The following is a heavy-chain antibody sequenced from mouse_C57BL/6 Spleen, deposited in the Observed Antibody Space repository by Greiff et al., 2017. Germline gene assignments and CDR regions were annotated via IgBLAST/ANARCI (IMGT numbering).Heavy chain of an antibody. CDR1: GYPFTSYW. CDR2: IDPSDSET. J-gene: IGHJ2*01. Sequence: QVQLKQPGAELVRPGSSVKLSCKASGYPFTSYWMHWVKQRPIQGLEWIGNIDPSDSETHYNQQFKDKATLTVDKSSSTAYMQLSSRTSEDSAGYYGARDGLYYWGQGTTLTVSS. D-gene: IGHD2-3*01. V-gene: IGHV1-52*01. CDR3: ARDGLYY.